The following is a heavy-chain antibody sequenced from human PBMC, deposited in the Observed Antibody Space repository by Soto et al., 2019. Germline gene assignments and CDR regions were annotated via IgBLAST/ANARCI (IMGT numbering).Heavy chain of an antibody. CDR2: INPNSGGT. CDR1: GYTFTGYY. D-gene: IGHD4-17*01. J-gene: IGHJ4*02. Sequence: GASVKVSCKASGYTFTGYYMHWVRQAPGQGLEWMGWINPNSGGTNYAQNFQGWVTMTRDTSISTAYMELSRLTSDDTAVYYCARTLYGDNVDYWGQGTLVTVSS. CDR3: ARTLYGDNVDY. V-gene: IGHV1-2*04.